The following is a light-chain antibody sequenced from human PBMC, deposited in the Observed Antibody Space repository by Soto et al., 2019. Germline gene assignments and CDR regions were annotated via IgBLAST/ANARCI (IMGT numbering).Light chain of an antibody. J-gene: IGKJ1*01. CDR3: QQYGSSPWT. V-gene: IGKV3-20*01. CDR1: QSIHTS. Sequence: VLTQSPATLSLSPGERATLSCRASQSIHTSLAWYQQKPGQPPRLVVYDSTLRANGVPDRFSGSGSGTDFTLIISRLEPEDFAVYHCQQYGSSPWTFGQGTKVDIK. CDR2: DST.